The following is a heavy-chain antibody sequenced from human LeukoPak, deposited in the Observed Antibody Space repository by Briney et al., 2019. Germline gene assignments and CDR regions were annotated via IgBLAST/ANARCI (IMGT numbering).Heavy chain of an antibody. V-gene: IGHV4-34*01. CDR3: ARRGPNPLYYCYYYMDV. Sequence: SETLSLTCAVYGGSFSGYYWSWIRHPPGKGLEWIGEINHSGSTNYNPSLKSRVTISVDTSKNQFSLKLSSVTAADTAVYYCARRGPNPLYYCYYYMDVWGKGTTVTVSS. CDR2: INHSGST. D-gene: IGHD1-14*01. CDR1: GGSFSGYY. J-gene: IGHJ6*03.